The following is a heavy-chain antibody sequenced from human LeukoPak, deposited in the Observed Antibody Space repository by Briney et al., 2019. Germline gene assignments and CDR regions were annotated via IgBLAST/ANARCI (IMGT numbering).Heavy chain of an antibody. CDR3: ARDPYRMLATVTTGVAFDI. V-gene: IGHV3-7*01. Sequence: PGGSLRLSCAASGFTLSSYWMSWVRQAPGKGLEWVANIKQDGSEKYYVDSVKGRFTISRDNAKNSLYLQMNSLRAEDTAVYYCARDPYRMLATVTTGVAFDIWGQGTMVTVSS. D-gene: IGHD4-11*01. J-gene: IGHJ3*02. CDR1: GFTLSSYW. CDR2: IKQDGSEK.